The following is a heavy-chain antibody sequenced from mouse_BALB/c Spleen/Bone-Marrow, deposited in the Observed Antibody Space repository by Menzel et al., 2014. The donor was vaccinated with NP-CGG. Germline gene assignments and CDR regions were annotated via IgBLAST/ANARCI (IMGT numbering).Heavy chain of an antibody. Sequence: EVKLEESGGGLVQPGGSLKLSCAASGFDFSRYWMTWVRQAPGKGLEWIGEINPASSTINYTPSLKDKFIISRDNAKNTLYLQMSKVRSEDTALYYCAKNYFYGYVAYGGQGTLDTVSA. V-gene: IGHV4-1*02. CDR2: INPASSTI. D-gene: IGHD1-2*01. CDR3: AKNYFYGYVAY. CDR1: GFDFSRYW. J-gene: IGHJ3*01.